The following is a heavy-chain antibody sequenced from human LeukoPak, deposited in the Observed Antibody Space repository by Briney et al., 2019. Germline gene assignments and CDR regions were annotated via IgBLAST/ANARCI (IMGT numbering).Heavy chain of an antibody. D-gene: IGHD2-2*02. CDR1: GYTFTSYG. J-gene: IGHJ4*02. CDR3: ATNWQLPYDY. Sequence: ASVKVSCKASGYTFTSYGISWVRQAPGKGLEWMGGFDPEDGETIYALKFQGRVTMTEDTSTDTAYMELSSLRSEDTAVYYCATNWQLPYDYWGQGTLVTVSS. V-gene: IGHV1-24*01. CDR2: FDPEDGET.